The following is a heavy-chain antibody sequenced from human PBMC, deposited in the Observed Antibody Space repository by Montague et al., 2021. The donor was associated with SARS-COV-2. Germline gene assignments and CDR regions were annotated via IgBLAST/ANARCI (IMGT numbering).Heavy chain of an antibody. V-gene: IGHV4-39*01. CDR1: GGSISSGSYY. CDR2: IYHSGST. CDR3: ARVKWELSVGNVFDI. J-gene: IGHJ3*02. D-gene: IGHD1-26*01. Sequence: TLSLTCTVSGGSISSGSYYWAWIRQPPGEGLEWIGSIYHSGSTFYNPSLKSRVSMSVDTSKNQFSLKLSPVTAADTAMYYCARVKWELSVGNVFDIWGQGTMVTVSS.